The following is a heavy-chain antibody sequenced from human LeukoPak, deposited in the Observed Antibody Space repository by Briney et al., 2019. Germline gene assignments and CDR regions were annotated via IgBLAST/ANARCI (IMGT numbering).Heavy chain of an antibody. D-gene: IGHD6-19*01. CDR3: ARDSSGWGGNNWFDP. J-gene: IGHJ5*02. Sequence: HPGGSLRLSCAASGFTFGVYAIHWVRQAPAKGLEWVAFISYDGSNKYYADSVKGRFTISRDNSKNTSYLEMNSRRAEDTALYYCARDSSGWGGNNWFDPWGQGTLVTVSS. CDR1: GFTFGVYA. CDR2: ISYDGSNK. V-gene: IGHV3-30-3*01.